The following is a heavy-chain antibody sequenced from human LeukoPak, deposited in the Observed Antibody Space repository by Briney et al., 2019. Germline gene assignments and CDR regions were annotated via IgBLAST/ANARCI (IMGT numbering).Heavy chain of an antibody. CDR2: IYTSGST. Sequence: SETLSLTCTVSGGSISSYYWSWIRQPAGKGLEWIGRIYTSGSTNYNPSLKSRVTMSVDTSKNQFSLKLSSVTAADTAVYYCARNPNTLSPYCGGDCYPDDAFDIWGQGIMVTVSS. CDR1: GGSISSYY. V-gene: IGHV4-4*07. CDR3: ARNPNTLSPYCGGDCYPDDAFDI. D-gene: IGHD2-21*01. J-gene: IGHJ3*02.